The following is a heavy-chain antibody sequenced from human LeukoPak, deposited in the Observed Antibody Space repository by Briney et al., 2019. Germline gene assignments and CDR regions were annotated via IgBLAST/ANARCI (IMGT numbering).Heavy chain of an antibody. CDR3: TRVAAGPF. CDR2: ISSSSNYI. J-gene: IGHJ4*02. CDR1: GFIFSNYN. Sequence: KPGGPLRLSCAAPGFIFSNYNMNWVRQAPGKGLEWVSSISSSSNYIYYGDSVKGRFTISRDNAKNSLYLQMNSLRAEDSAVYYCTRVAAGPFWGQGTLVTVSS. V-gene: IGHV3-21*01. D-gene: IGHD6-13*01.